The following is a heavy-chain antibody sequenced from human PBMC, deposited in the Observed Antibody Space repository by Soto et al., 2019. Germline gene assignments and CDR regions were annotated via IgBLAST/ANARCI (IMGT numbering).Heavy chain of an antibody. CDR2: IWYDGSNK. D-gene: IGHD2-2*01. J-gene: IGHJ5*02. V-gene: IGHV3-33*01. CDR3: ARERRDIVVVPAAGWFDP. Sequence: QVQLVESGGGVVQPGRSLRLSCAASGFTFSSYGMHWVRQAPGKGLEWVAVIWYDGSNKYYADSVKGRFTISRDNSKNTLYLQMNSLRDEDTAVYYCARERRDIVVVPAAGWFDPWGQGTLVTVSS. CDR1: GFTFSSYG.